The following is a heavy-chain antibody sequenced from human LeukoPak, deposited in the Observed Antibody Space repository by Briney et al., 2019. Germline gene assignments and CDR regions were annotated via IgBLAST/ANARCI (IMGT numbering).Heavy chain of an antibody. CDR1: GFTFSNYW. D-gene: IGHD6-13*01. CDR2: INSDGSST. CDR3: ARDSAAGFNWFDP. Sequence: GGSLRLSCAVSGFTFSNYWMHWVRQAPGKGLVWVSRINSDGSSTYYADSVRGRFTISRDNAKNTLYLQMNSLRAEDTAVYYCARDSAAGFNWFDPWGQGTLVTVSS. J-gene: IGHJ5*02. V-gene: IGHV3-74*01.